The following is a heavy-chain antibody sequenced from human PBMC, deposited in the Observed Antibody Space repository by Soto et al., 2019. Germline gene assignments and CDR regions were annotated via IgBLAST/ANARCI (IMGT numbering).Heavy chain of an antibody. CDR2: ISSDGTNK. V-gene: IGHV3-30*04. D-gene: IGHD5-18*01. CDR3: GRDNMIQLWPPTSVDS. Sequence: SGGSLRLSCEGSGFSFSSYAIHWVRQAPGKGLEWVAVISSDGTNKYYGESVRGRFTISRDDSKSTMYLQMNSVRPDDTAIYYCGRDNMIQLWPPTSVDSWGQGALVTVSS. J-gene: IGHJ4*02. CDR1: GFSFSSYA.